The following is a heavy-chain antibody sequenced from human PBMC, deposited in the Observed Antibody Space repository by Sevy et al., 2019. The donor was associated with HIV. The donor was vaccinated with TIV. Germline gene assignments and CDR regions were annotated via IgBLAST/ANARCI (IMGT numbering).Heavy chain of an antibody. D-gene: IGHD3-16*01. CDR1: GFTFSAYD. Sequence: GGSLRLSCAASGFTFSAYDMHWVRQAPGKGLEWVAIISSDGSCRYYAHSVRGRFSMSKDNSKNTMYLQISALSIEDTAVYYCAKNRPPGGSYFSRHAMDVWGRGTTVTVSS. CDR2: ISSDGSCR. CDR3: AKNRPPGGSYFSRHAMDV. V-gene: IGHV3-30*18. J-gene: IGHJ6*02.